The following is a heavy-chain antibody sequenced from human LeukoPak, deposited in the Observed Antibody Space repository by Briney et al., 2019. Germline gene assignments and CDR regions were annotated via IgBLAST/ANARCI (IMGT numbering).Heavy chain of an antibody. CDR3: ARGYYGSGSYFDYYYMDV. D-gene: IGHD3-10*01. CDR2: ISSSSSYI. CDR1: GFTFSSYS. V-gene: IGHV3-21*01. J-gene: IGHJ6*03. Sequence: PGGSLRLSCAASGFTFSSYSMNWVRQAPGKGLEWVSSISSSSSYIYYADSVKGRFTISRDNAKNSLYLQMNSLRAEDTAVYYCARGYYGSGSYFDYYYMDVWGKGTTVTVSS.